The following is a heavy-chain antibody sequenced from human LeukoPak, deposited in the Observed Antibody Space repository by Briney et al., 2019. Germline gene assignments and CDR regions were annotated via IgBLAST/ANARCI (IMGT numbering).Heavy chain of an antibody. J-gene: IGHJ4*02. CDR2: IKSKTDGGTT. D-gene: IGHD2-2*01. Sequence: GGSLRLPCAASGFTFSNAWMSWVLQAPGKGLEWVGRIKSKTDGGTTDYAAPVKGRFTISRDDSKNTLYLQMNSLKTEDTAVYYCTTIVVVPAAMDWGQGTLVTVSS. V-gene: IGHV3-15*01. CDR3: TTIVVVPAAMD. CDR1: GFTFSNAW.